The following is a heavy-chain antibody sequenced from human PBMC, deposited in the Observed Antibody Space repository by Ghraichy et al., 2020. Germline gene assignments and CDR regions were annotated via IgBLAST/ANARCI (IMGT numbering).Heavy chain of an antibody. CDR3: ARSSSSWFYFGP. CDR2: TDHSGTT. Sequence: ESLNISCSVSGGSITSSGYYWDWIRQSPGKGLEWIGNTDHSGTTYFNPSLRGRATISVDTSKNQFSLNLTSLTAADTATYFCARSSSSWFYFGPWGQGTPVTVSS. J-gene: IGHJ5*02. V-gene: IGHV4-39*01. CDR1: GGSITSSGYY. D-gene: IGHD6-13*01.